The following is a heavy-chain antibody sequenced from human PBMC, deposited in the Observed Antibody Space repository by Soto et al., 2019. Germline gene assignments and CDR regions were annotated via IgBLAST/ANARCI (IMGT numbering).Heavy chain of an antibody. D-gene: IGHD3-10*01. Sequence: GGSLRLSCAASGFTFSSYGMHWVRQAPGKGLEWVAVISYDGSNKYYADSVKGRFTISRDNPKNTLYLQMNSLRAEDTAVYYCAKGVSVPLYYYYYYGMDVWGQGTTVTVSS. CDR1: GFTFSSYG. CDR3: AKGVSVPLYYYYYYGMDV. CDR2: ISYDGSNK. V-gene: IGHV3-30*18. J-gene: IGHJ6*02.